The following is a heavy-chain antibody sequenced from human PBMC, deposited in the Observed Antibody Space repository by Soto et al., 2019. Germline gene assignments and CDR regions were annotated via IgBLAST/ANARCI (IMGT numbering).Heavy chain of an antibody. J-gene: IGHJ3*02. V-gene: IGHV4-4*07. CDR1: GGSISSYY. Sequence: SETLSLTCTVSGGSISSYYWSWIRQPAGKGLEWIGRIYTSGSTNYNPSLKSRVTMSVDTSKNQFSLKLSSVTAADAAVYYCARDRGESITIFGVVTIDAFDIWGQGTMVTVSS. CDR3: ARDRGESITIFGVVTIDAFDI. D-gene: IGHD3-3*01. CDR2: IYTSGST.